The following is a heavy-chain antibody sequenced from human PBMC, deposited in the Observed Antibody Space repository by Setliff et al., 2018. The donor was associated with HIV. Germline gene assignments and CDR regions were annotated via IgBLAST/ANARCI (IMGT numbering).Heavy chain of an antibody. V-gene: IGHV1-24*01. CDR2: FDPKDGKT. Sequence: ASVKVSCKVSGYTLTELSRHWVRQAPGKGLEWMGSFDPKDGKTRYAQKFQGRVTMTEDTSTDTAYMELSSLRSEDTAVYYYVTGSAARPFDYWGQGTLVTVTS. CDR3: VTGSAARPFDY. CDR1: GYTLTELS. J-gene: IGHJ4*02. D-gene: IGHD6-6*01.